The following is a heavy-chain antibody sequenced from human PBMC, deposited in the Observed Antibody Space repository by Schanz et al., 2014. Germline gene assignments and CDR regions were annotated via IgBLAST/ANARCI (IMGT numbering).Heavy chain of an antibody. Sequence: DVQLLESGGGLVQPGGSLRLSCAASGFTFNSYAMTWVRQALGKGLEWVSSISHSGGSKYYADSVKGRFTISRDNSENTLYLQMNSLSADDAAVFYCAKGMGYCSGGTCYDYYYYGLGVWGQGTTVTVSS. CDR2: ISHSGGSK. CDR3: AKGMGYCSGGTCYDYYYYGLGV. J-gene: IGHJ6*02. CDR1: GFTFNSYA. V-gene: IGHV3-23*01. D-gene: IGHD2-15*01.